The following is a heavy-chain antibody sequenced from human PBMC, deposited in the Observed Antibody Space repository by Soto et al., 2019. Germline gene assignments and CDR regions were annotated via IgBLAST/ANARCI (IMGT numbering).Heavy chain of an antibody. V-gene: IGHV3-13*05. Sequence: EVQLVESGGGLVQPGGSLRLSCEASGFTFRNYDMHWARQGTGKGLEWVSGISAAGDPDYADSVEGRFTISRENAQNSFFLQMNSLSVGDTAVYYCARTDRDFSGLDVWGQGTTVIVSS. CDR3: ARTDRDFSGLDV. J-gene: IGHJ6*02. CDR1: GFTFRNYD. CDR2: ISAAGDP.